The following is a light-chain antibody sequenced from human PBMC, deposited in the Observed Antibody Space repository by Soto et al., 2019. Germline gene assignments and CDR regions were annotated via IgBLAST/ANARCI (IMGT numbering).Light chain of an antibody. CDR2: AAS. J-gene: IGKJ1*01. V-gene: IGKV1-12*01. CDR1: EVISQW. CDR3: QQANSFPQT. Sequence: DIQMTQSPSSVSAPVGDRVTITCRATEVISQWLAWYQQKPGKPPRLLIYAASTLQNGVPSRFSGSGCGTDFTLTINSLQPEDSGTYYCQQANSFPQTFGLGTRVEIK.